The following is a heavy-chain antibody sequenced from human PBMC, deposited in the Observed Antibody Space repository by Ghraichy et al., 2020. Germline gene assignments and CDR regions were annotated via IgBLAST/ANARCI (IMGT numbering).Heavy chain of an antibody. CDR3: ARDPRQLVHYDFDV. CDR2: IYASGIT. Sequence: SETLSLTCAVSGGSFNAYYWSWIRQPAGKGLEWIGRIYASGITNYNPSLKSRVTMSVDTTKNQFSLRLSSVTAADTAVYYCARDPRQLVHYDFDVWGQGSMVTVSS. CDR1: GGSFNAYY. D-gene: IGHD1-1*01. V-gene: IGHV4-4*07. J-gene: IGHJ3*01.